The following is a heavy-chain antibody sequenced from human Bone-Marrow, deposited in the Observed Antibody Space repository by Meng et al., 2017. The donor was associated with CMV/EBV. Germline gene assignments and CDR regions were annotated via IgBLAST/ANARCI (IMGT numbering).Heavy chain of an antibody. CDR3: ARMPIAARPS. V-gene: IGHV1-2*02. CDR1: GYTFIDCY. CDR2: INPNSGGT. D-gene: IGHD6-6*01. Sequence: ASVKVSCKASGYTFIDCYMHWVRQAPGQGLEWMGWINPNSGGTDYAQKFQGRVTLTRDTSMNTAYMELSSLRSDDTAVFYCARMPIAARPSWGQGTLVTVSS. J-gene: IGHJ5*02.